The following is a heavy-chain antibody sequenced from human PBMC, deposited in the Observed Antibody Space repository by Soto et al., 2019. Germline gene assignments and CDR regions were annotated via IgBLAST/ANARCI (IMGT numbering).Heavy chain of an antibody. Sequence: QVQLVQSGADVKKPGASVKVSCKASGYSFSNYGISWVRQAPGQGLEWMGWISGYNGNTNYAQKLQGRVTMTTDTSTTTVYIELRSLTSDDTAVYYWARGRGYSYGYPDYGGQVTLVTVSS. V-gene: IGHV1-18*01. CDR2: ISGYNGNT. J-gene: IGHJ4*02. CDR1: GYSFSNYG. D-gene: IGHD5-18*01. CDR3: ARGRGYSYGYPDY.